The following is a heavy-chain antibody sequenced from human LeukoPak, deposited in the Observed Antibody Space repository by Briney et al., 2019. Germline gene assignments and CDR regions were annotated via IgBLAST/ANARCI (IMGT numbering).Heavy chain of an antibody. D-gene: IGHD3-22*01. Sequence: GGSLRLSCAASGFTVSSSYMTWVRQAPGKGLEWVSVIYSGGSTYYADSVKGRFTISRDNSKNTLYLQMNSLRAEDTAVYYCARDSSGHLDYWGQGTLVTVSS. CDR1: GFTVSSSY. CDR2: IYSGGST. CDR3: ARDSSGHLDY. V-gene: IGHV3-53*01. J-gene: IGHJ4*02.